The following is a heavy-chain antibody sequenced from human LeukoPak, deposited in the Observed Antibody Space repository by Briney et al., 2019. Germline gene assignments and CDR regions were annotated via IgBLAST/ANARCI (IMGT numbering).Heavy chain of an antibody. CDR1: GGSISSGGYY. Sequence: PSETLSLTCTVSGGSISSGGYYWSWIRQHPGKGLEWIGYIYYSGSTYYNPSLKSRVTISVDTSKNQFSLKLSSVAAADTAVYYCARVGYCSGGSCGIDYWGQGTLVTVSS. D-gene: IGHD2-15*01. CDR2: IYYSGST. J-gene: IGHJ4*02. V-gene: IGHV4-31*03. CDR3: ARVGYCSGGSCGIDY.